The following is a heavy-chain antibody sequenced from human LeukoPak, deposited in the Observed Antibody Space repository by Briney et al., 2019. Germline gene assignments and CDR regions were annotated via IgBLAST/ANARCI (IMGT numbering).Heavy chain of an antibody. CDR3: ARGQGSYPEIPLDY. Sequence: GASVKVSCKASGYSFTSYGFSWVRQAPGQGLEWMGWISTYNGDTNYAQEFQDRVTMTTDTSTSTAYMELRSLRSDDTAVYYCARGQGSYPEIPLDYWGQGTLVTVST. CDR1: GYSFTSYG. V-gene: IGHV1-18*01. D-gene: IGHD3-16*02. CDR2: ISTYNGDT. J-gene: IGHJ4*02.